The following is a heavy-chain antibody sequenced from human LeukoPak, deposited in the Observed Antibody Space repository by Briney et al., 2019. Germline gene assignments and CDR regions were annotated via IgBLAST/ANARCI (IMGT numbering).Heavy chain of an antibody. V-gene: IGHV3-7*03. Sequence: GGSLRLSCAASGFTFSSYWMNWVRQAPGKGLEWVATIKQDGRDKYYVDSVKGRFAISRDDAKNSLYLQMNSLRVEDTAVYHCVRYFTAVAPTLRLDYWGQGTLVTVSS. CDR1: GFTFSSYW. J-gene: IGHJ4*02. CDR3: VRYFTAVAPTLRLDY. D-gene: IGHD6-19*01. CDR2: IKQDGRDK.